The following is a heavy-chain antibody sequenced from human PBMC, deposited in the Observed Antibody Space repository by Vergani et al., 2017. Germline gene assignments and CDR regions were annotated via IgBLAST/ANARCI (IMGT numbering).Heavy chain of an antibody. CDR3: AIDFSGYDFWSGYNYYYYYMDV. J-gene: IGHJ6*03. CDR2: ISGSGGST. CDR1: GFTFSSYA. V-gene: IGHV3-23*01. D-gene: IGHD3-3*01. Sequence: EVQLLESGGGLVQPGGSLRLSCAASGFTFSSYAMSWVRQAPGKGLEWVSAISGSGGSTYYADSVKGRFTISRDNSKNTLYLQMISLRAEDTAVYYCAIDFSGYDFWSGYNYYYYYMDVWGKGTTVTVSS.